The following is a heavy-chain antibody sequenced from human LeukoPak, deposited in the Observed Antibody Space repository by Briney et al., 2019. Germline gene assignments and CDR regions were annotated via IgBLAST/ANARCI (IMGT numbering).Heavy chain of an antibody. CDR1: GGSISSYY. V-gene: IGHV4-59*08. J-gene: IGHJ3*02. CDR2: IYYSGST. CDR3: ARPFYYYDSSARLGGAFDI. D-gene: IGHD3-22*01. Sequence: SETLSLTCTVSGGSISSYYWSWIRQPPGKGLEWIGYIYYSGSTNYNPSLKSRVTISVDTSKNQFSLKLSSVTAADTAVYYCARPFYYYDSSARLGGAFDIWGQGTMVTVSS.